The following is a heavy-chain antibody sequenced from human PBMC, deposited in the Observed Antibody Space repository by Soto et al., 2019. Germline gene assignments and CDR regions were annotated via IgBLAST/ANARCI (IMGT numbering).Heavy chain of an antibody. CDR3: AQYCSSTSCYDGGDAFDI. D-gene: IGHD2-2*01. CDR1: GGTFSSYT. V-gene: IGHV1-69*02. Sequence: QVQLVQSGAEVKKPGSSVKVSCKASGGTFSSYTISWVRQAPGQGLEWMGRIIPILGIANYAQKFQGRVTSTADKSTSTAYMELSSLRSEDTAVYYCAQYCSSTSCYDGGDAFDIWGQGTMVTVSS. CDR2: IIPILGIA. J-gene: IGHJ3*02.